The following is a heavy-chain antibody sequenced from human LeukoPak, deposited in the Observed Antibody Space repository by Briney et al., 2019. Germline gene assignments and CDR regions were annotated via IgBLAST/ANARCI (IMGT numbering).Heavy chain of an antibody. CDR3: AKGSASSRPYYFDY. V-gene: IGHV3-23*01. CDR1: GFTFSSCA. CDR2: ITDSGGDT. J-gene: IGHJ4*02. Sequence: GGSLRLSCAASGFTFSSCAMSWVRQAPGKGLEWFSAITDSGGDTYYADSVKGRFTISRDNSKNTLDLQMSSLRAEDTAVYYCAKGSASSRPYYFDYWGQGALVTVSS. D-gene: IGHD2-15*01.